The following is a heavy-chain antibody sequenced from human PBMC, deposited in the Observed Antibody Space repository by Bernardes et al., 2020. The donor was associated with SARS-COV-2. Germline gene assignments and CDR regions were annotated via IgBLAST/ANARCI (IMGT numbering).Heavy chain of an antibody. V-gene: IGHV1-18*01. D-gene: IGHD2-2*01. CDR2: ISAYNGNT. Sequence: ASVKVSCKASGYTFTSYGISWVRQAPGQGLEWMGWISAYNGNTNYAQKLQGRVTMTTDTSTSTAYMELRSLRSDDTAVYYCARGIFCSSTSCHENWFDPWGQGTLVTVSS. CDR3: ARGIFCSSTSCHENWFDP. J-gene: IGHJ5*02. CDR1: GYTFTSYG.